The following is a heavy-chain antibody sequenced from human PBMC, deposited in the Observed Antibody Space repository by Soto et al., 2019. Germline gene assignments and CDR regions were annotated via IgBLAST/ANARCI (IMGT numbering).Heavy chain of an antibody. Sequence: GSLRLSCAASGFTFSSYGMHWVRQAPGKGLEWVAVISYDGSNKYYADSVKGRFTISRDNSKNTLYLQMNSLRAEDTAVYYCAKDHRYCSGGSCTIYYYYMDVWGKGTTVTVSS. CDR1: GFTFSSYG. J-gene: IGHJ6*03. CDR2: ISYDGSNK. V-gene: IGHV3-30*18. D-gene: IGHD2-15*01. CDR3: AKDHRYCSGGSCTIYYYYMDV.